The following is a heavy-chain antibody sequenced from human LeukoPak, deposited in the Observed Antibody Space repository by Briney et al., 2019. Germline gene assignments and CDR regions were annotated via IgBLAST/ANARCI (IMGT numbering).Heavy chain of an antibody. CDR1: GFTFSSYA. Sequence: GGSLRLSCAASGFTFSSYAMHWVRQAPGKGLEWVAVISYDESNKYYADSVKGRFTISRDNSKNTLYLQMNSLRAEDTAVYYCAREILRVWFDPWGQGTLVTVSS. V-gene: IGHV3-30-3*01. J-gene: IGHJ5*02. CDR2: ISYDESNK. CDR3: AREILRVWFDP.